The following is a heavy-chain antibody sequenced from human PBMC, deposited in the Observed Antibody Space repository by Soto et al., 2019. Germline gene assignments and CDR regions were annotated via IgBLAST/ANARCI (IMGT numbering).Heavy chain of an antibody. D-gene: IGHD1-26*01. CDR3: ARHHVRGRTIAGAAEF. J-gene: IGHJ4*02. V-gene: IGHV4-34*01. CDR1: GKSLSGYY. Sequence: PWETLSLTCAVYGKSLSGYYWSWIRQPPGKALEWIGEINHSGNTNYNPSLKSRVTISVDTSKNQLFLNLSSVTAADTAMYYCARHHVRGRTIAGAAEFWGQGTLVTVSS. CDR2: INHSGNT.